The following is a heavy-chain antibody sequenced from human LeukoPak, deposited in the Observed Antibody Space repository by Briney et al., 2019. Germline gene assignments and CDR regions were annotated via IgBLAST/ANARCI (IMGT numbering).Heavy chain of an antibody. CDR1: GGSFSGYF. D-gene: IGHD3-22*01. V-gene: IGHV4-34*01. CDR2: ITPSGST. CDR3: AGSFYYDSRDY. Sequence: SETLSLTCVVYGGSFSGYFWSWIRQPPGKGLEWIGEITPSGSTNYNPSLKSRVSISIDTSKKKLSLRLTSVTAADSAVYYCAGSFYYDSRDYWGQGTLVTVSS. J-gene: IGHJ4*02.